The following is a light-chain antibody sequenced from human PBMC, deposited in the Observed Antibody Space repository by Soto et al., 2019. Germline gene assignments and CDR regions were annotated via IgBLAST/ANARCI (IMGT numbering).Light chain of an antibody. Sequence: QSALTQPASVSGSPGQSITISCTGTSSDIGGYDYVSWYQQHPDKAPKLMIFDVRIRPSGVSNRFSGSKSGNTASLTISGLQAEDEADYYCSSYTSTSNVVFGGGTKVTVL. V-gene: IGLV2-14*01. J-gene: IGLJ2*01. CDR2: DVR. CDR1: SSDIGGYDY. CDR3: SSYTSTSNVV.